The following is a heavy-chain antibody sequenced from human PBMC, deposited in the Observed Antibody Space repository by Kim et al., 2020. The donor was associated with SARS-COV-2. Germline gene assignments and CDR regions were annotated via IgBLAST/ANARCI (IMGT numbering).Heavy chain of an antibody. J-gene: IGHJ3*02. D-gene: IGHD5-12*01. V-gene: IGHV3-11*06. CDR2: ISSSSSYT. Sequence: GGSLRLSCAASGFTFSDYYMSWIRQAPGKGLEWVSYISSSSSYTNYADSVKGRFTISRDNAKNSLYLQMNSLRAEDTAVYYCARDLKVATSSGREGAFDIWGQGTMVTVAS. CDR3: ARDLKVATSSGREGAFDI. CDR1: GFTFSDYY.